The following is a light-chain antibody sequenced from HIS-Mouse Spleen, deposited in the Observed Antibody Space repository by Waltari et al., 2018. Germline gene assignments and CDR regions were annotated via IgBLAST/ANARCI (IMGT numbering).Light chain of an antibody. CDR1: SSDVGCYNY. CDR2: GNN. J-gene: IGLJ3*02. V-gene: IGLV1-47*01. Sequence: QSALTQPPSASGSPGQSVTISCTGTSSDVGCYNYVSWYQQHPGTAPKLLLYGNNQRPSGVPDRFSGSKSGTSASLAISGLRSEDEADYYCAAWDDSLSGPVFGGGTKLTVL. CDR3: AAWDDSLSGPV.